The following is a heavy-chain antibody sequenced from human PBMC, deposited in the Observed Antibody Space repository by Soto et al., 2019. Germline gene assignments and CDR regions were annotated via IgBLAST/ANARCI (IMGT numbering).Heavy chain of an antibody. CDR3: EKNGNAGPYYSYSGMDV. Sequence: GGSLRLSCAASGFTFDDYTMHWVRQAPGKGLEWVSLISWDGGSTYYADSVKGRFTISRDNSKNSLYLQMNSLRTEDTALYYCEKNGNAGPYYSYSGMDVWGQGTTVTVSS. J-gene: IGHJ6*02. CDR1: GFTFDDYT. D-gene: IGHD2-2*01. CDR2: ISWDGGST. V-gene: IGHV3-43*01.